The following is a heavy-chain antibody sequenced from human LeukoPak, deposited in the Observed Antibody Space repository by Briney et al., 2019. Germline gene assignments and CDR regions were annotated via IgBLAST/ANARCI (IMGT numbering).Heavy chain of an antibody. V-gene: IGHV4-34*01. CDR2: INHSGST. Sequence: KPSETLSLTCAVYGGSFSGYYWSWIRQPPGKGLEWIGEINHSGSTNYNPSLKSRVTISVDTSKNQSSLKLSSVTAADTAVYYCARMGVPAAIGFRHPHWFDPWGQGTLVTVSS. J-gene: IGHJ5*02. D-gene: IGHD2-2*02. CDR3: ARMGVPAAIGFRHPHWFDP. CDR1: GGSFSGYY.